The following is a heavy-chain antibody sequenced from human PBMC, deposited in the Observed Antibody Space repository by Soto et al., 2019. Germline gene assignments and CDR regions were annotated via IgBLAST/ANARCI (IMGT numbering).Heavy chain of an antibody. CDR1: GFTVSSNY. CDR3: ARVGSGSYYEYFDY. J-gene: IGHJ4*02. D-gene: IGHD3-10*01. Sequence: GGSLRLSCAASGFTVSSNYMSWVRQAPGKGLEWVSVIYSGGSTYYADSVKGRFTISRDNSKNTLYLQMNSLRAEDTAVYYCARVGSGSYYEYFDYWGQGTLVTVSS. V-gene: IGHV3-53*01. CDR2: IYSGGST.